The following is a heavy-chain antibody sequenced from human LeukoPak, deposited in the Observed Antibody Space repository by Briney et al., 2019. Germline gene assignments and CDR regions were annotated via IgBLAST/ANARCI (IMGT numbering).Heavy chain of an antibody. CDR2: IRYDGSNK. V-gene: IGHV3-30*02. Sequence: GGSLRLSCTPSGLSFGDYGMSWVRQAPGKGLEWVAFIRYDGSNKYYADSVKGRFTISRDNSKNTLYLQMNSLRAEDTAVYYCAKYLSGAVAPYYFDYWGQGTLVTVSS. CDR3: AKYLSGAVAPYYFDY. J-gene: IGHJ4*02. CDR1: GLSFGDYG. D-gene: IGHD6-19*01.